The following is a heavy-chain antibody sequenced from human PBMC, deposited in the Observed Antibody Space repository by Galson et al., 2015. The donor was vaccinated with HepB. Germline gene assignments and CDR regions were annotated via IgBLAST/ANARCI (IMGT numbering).Heavy chain of an antibody. Sequence: SLRLSCAASGFSFRTFSMNWVRQAPGKGLEGVSYISRSSSTIYYADSVKGRFTISRDNAKNSLYLQMNSLRAEDTAVYYCARFTGAGRFDYWGHGTLVTVSS. J-gene: IGHJ4*01. V-gene: IGHV3-48*01. D-gene: IGHD3-10*01. CDR2: ISRSSSTI. CDR1: GFSFRTFS. CDR3: ARFTGAGRFDY.